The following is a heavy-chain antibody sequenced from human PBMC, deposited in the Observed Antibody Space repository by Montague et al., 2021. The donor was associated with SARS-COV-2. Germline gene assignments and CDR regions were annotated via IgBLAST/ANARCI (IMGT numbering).Heavy chain of an antibody. V-gene: IGHV4-34*01. J-gene: IGHJ4*02. CDR3: ARVAGGYYHDSSAYFDY. CDR2: INQSGST. CDR1: GGSFSGYY. D-gene: IGHD3-22*01. Sequence: ETLSLTCAVYGGSFSGYYWSWIRQPPGKGLEWIGEINQSGSTNXNPSLKSRVTLSVDTSKKQFSLKLSSLTAADTAVYYCARVAGGYYHDSSAYFDYWGQGSLVTVSS.